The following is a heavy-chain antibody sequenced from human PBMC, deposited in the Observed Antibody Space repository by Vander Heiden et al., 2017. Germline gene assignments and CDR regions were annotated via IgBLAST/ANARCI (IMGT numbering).Heavy chain of an antibody. CDR2: IYYSGST. CDR1: GGSTSSSSYY. V-gene: IGHV4-39*01. CDR3: ARQRLRITMVRGKKYFDY. D-gene: IGHD3-10*01. J-gene: IGHJ4*02. Sequence: QLQLQESGPGLVKPSETLSLTCPVSGGSTSSSSYYWGWIRQPPGKGLEWIGSIYYSGSTYYNPSLKSRVTISVDTSKNQFSLKLSSVTAADTAVYYCARQRLRITMVRGKKYFDYWGQGTLVTVSS.